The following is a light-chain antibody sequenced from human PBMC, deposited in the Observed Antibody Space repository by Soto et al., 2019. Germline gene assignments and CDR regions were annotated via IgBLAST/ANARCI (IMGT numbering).Light chain of an antibody. CDR1: SSDVGAYNY. V-gene: IGLV2-14*01. CDR3: SSYTSSSTGV. CDR2: DVS. J-gene: IGLJ3*02. Sequence: QSALTQPASVSGSPGQSITISCTGTSSDVGAYNYVSWHQQHPGKAPKLMIYDVSNRPSGVSNRFSGSKSGNTASLTISGLQAEDEADYYRSSYTSSSTGVFGGGTKLTVL.